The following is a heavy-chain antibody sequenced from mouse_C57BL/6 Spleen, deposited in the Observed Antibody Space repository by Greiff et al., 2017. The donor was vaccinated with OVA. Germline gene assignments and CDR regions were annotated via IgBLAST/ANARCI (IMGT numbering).Heavy chain of an antibody. Sequence: EVQLQQSGPELVKPGASVKISCKASGYTFTDYYMNWVKQSHGKSLEWIGDINPNNGGTSYNQKFKGKATLTVDKSSSTAYMELRSLTSEDSAVYYCARSFYYSNNYAMDYWGQGTSVTVSA. CDR3: ARSFYYSNNYAMDY. CDR2: INPNNGGT. CDR1: GYTFTDYY. D-gene: IGHD2-5*01. J-gene: IGHJ4*01. V-gene: IGHV1-26*01.